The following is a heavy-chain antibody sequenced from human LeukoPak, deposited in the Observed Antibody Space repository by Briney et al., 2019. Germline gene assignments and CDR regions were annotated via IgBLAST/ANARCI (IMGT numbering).Heavy chain of an antibody. Sequence: SETLSLTCTVSGDSISSYYWSWIRQTPGKGLEWIGYIYYSGTTNYNPSLKSRVTISLDASQNQFSLKLSSVTAADTAVYYCARQGYSSGFYYFDYWGQGTLVTVSS. J-gene: IGHJ4*02. CDR2: IYYSGTT. CDR3: ARQGYSSGFYYFDY. V-gene: IGHV4-59*01. CDR1: GDSISSYY. D-gene: IGHD6-19*01.